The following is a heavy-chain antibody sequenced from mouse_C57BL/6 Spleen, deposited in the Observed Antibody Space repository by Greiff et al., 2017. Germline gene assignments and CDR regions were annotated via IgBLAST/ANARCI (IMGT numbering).Heavy chain of an antibody. CDR3: AYRGSITAVGYFDV. V-gene: IGHV5-12*01. Sequence: EVHLVESGGGLVQPGGSLKLSCAASGFTFSDYYMYWVRQTPEKRLEWVAYISNGGGSTYYPATVQGRFTISRDTAKNTLYLQMSRLRSEDTAMYDCAYRGSITAVGYFDVWGTGTTVTVSS. D-gene: IGHD1-1*01. J-gene: IGHJ1*03. CDR2: ISNGGGST. CDR1: GFTFSDYY.